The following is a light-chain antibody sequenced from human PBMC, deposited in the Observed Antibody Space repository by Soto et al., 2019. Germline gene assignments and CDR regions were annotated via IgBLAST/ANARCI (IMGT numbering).Light chain of an antibody. CDR3: QQYNSWPRT. CDR2: GVS. Sequence: EIVLAQSPATLSLSPGESATLSCRASQSVSSNLAWYQQKPGQAPRLLMFGVSTRAAGIPARFSGSGSGTEFTLTISSLQSEDFAVYYCQQYNSWPRTFGQGTKVDIK. V-gene: IGKV3-15*01. J-gene: IGKJ1*01. CDR1: QSVSSN.